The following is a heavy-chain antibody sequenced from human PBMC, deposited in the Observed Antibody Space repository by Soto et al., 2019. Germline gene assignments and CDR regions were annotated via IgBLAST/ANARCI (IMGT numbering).Heavy chain of an antibody. D-gene: IGHD7-27*01. J-gene: IGHJ4*02. Sequence: QVQLVQSGAEVKNPGSSVKVSCKASGGTFSSYAISWVRQAPGQGLEWMGGIIPSFGTANYAQKFQVRVTITSDKSKSTAYMELSSLRSEDTAVYYCASSATKLGFYYWGQGTLVTGSS. CDR3: ASSATKLGFYY. V-gene: IGHV1-69*06. CDR1: GGTFSSYA. CDR2: IIPSFGTA.